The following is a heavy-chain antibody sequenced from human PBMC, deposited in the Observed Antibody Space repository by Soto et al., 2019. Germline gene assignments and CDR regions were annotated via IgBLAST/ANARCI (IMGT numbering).Heavy chain of an antibody. Sequence: SETLSLTCTVSGGSISSGGYYWSWIRQHPGKGLEWIGYIYYSGSTYYNPSLKSRVTISVDTSKNQFSLKLSSVTAADTAVYYCASLVRGVNYFDYWGQGTLVTVSS. CDR2: IYYSGST. D-gene: IGHD3-10*01. CDR1: GGSISSGGYY. CDR3: ASLVRGVNYFDY. V-gene: IGHV4-31*03. J-gene: IGHJ4*02.